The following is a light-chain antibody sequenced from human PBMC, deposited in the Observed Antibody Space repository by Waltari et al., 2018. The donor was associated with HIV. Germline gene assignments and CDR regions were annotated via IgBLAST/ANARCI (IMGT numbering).Light chain of an antibody. CDR2: EVY. V-gene: IGLV2-8*01. CDR1: SSDVGGNNY. CDR3: SSYAGINTYVL. J-gene: IGLJ2*01. Sequence: QSALTQPPSASGSPGQSVTISCNGTSSDVGGNNYVSWYQQYPGKAPSLMIYEVYKRPSGVPHRFSGSKSGNTASLTVSGLQAEDEANYYCSSYAGINTYVLFGGGTKLTVL.